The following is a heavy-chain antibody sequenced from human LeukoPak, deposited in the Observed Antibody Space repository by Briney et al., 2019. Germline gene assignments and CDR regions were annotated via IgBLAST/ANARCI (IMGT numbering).Heavy chain of an antibody. CDR3: AIIGCYRGVCHFDT. D-gene: IGHD2-2*01. CDR2: ISSSAI. J-gene: IGHJ3*02. Sequence: GGSLRLSCAASGFTFSSYGMNWVRQAPGKGLEWVSYISSSAILYADSVKGRFTISRDNAKNSVYLQMKSLRAEDTAVYYCAIIGCYRGVCHFDTWGQGTIVTVSS. CDR1: GFTFSSYG. V-gene: IGHV3-48*01.